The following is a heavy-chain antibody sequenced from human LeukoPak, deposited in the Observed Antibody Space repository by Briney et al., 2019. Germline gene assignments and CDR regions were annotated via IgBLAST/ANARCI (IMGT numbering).Heavy chain of an antibody. J-gene: IGHJ4*02. CDR1: GYTFTSYG. CDR3: ASFVDSSGYYSEVDY. CDR2: ISAYNGNT. D-gene: IGHD3-22*01. V-gene: IGHV1-18*01. Sequence: ASVKVSCKASGYTFTSYGISWVRQAPGQGLECMGWISAYNGNTNYAQKLQGRVTMTTDTSTSTAYMELRSLRSDDTAVYYCASFVDSSGYYSEVDYWGQGTLVTVSS.